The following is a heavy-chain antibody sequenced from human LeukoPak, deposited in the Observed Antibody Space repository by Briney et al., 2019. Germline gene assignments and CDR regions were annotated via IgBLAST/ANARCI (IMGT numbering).Heavy chain of an antibody. CDR1: GFTFSSYE. CDR3: AKDKALSGSYRESGAFDI. Sequence: GGSLRLSCAASGFTFSSYEMNWVRQAPGKGLEWVSYISSSGSTIYYADSVKGRFTISRDNAKNSLYLQMNSLRAEDTALYYCAKDKALSGSYRESGAFDIWGQGTMVTVSS. CDR2: ISSSGSTI. D-gene: IGHD1-26*01. J-gene: IGHJ3*02. V-gene: IGHV3-48*03.